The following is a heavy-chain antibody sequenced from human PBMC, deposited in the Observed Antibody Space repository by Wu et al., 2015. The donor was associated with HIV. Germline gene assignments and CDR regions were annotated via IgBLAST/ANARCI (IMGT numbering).Heavy chain of an antibody. J-gene: IGHJ5*02. V-gene: IGHV1-2*02. Sequence: QVRLEQSGAEVKKPGASVKVSCRTSGYTFIGYHIHWVRQAPGQGLEWMGWINPNNGDTDYVHKFQGRVTMTKDTSINTAYMELRRLRSDDTAVYYCARGGRTYGEEDVNYFDPWGRGNPGQRLL. D-gene: IGHD4-17*01. CDR3: ARGGRTYGEEDVNYFDP. CDR2: INPNNGDT. CDR1: GYTFIGYH.